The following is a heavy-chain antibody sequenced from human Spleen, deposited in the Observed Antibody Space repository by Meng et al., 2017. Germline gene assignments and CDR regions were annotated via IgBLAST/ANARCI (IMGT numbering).Heavy chain of an antibody. CDR2: INHSGST. Sequence: GSLRLSCAVYGGSFSPYYWSWIRQPPGKGLEWIGEINHSGSTNYNPSLKSRVTISVDTSKNQFSLELSSVIAADTAVYYCARIPKLITAAATKRPHFDYWGQGTLVTVSS. D-gene: IGHD6-13*01. CDR3: ARIPKLITAAATKRPHFDY. J-gene: IGHJ4*02. V-gene: IGHV4-34*01. CDR1: GGSFSPYY.